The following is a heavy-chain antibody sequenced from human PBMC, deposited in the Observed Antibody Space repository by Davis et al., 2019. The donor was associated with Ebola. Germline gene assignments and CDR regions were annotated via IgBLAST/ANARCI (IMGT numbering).Heavy chain of an antibody. CDR1: GYTFTSYG. J-gene: IGHJ5*02. D-gene: IGHD3-22*01. V-gene: IGHV1-18*01. CDR3: AREYHYYDSLWFDP. CDR2: ISAYNGNT. Sequence: ASVKVSCKASGYTFTSYGISWVRQAPGQGLEWMGWISAYNGNTNYAQKLQGRVTMTTDTSTSTAYMELRSLRYDDTAVYYCAREYHYYDSLWFDPWGQGTLVTVSS.